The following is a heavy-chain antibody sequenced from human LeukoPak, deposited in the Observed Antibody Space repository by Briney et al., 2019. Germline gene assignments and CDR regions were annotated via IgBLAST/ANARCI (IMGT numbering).Heavy chain of an antibody. D-gene: IGHD1-7*01. CDR2: IYPGDSDT. CDR3: ARRATGTGNAFDI. V-gene: IGHV5-51*01. Sequence: GESLKISCKGSGYSFTSYWIGWVRQMPGKGLEWMGIIYPGDSDTTYSPSFQGQVTISADKPISTAYLQWSSLKASDTAMYYCARRATGTGNAFDIWGQGTMVTVSS. CDR1: GYSFTSYW. J-gene: IGHJ3*02.